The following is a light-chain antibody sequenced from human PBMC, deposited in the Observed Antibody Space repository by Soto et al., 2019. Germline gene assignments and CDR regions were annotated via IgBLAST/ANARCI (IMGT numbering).Light chain of an antibody. V-gene: IGLV3-21*02. CDR1: NIQTKT. CDR2: DDN. CDR3: HVWDNDSRHVV. J-gene: IGLJ2*01. Sequence: SYVLTQPPTVSVAPGQTARITCGGNNIQTKTVHWLQQRSGQAPILVIYDDNDRPSGIPKRFSGSKSANTATLTITRVEVGDEADYYCHVWDNDSRHVVFGGGTQLTVL.